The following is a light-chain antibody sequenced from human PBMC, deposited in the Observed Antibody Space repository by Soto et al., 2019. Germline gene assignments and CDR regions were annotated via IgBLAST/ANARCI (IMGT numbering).Light chain of an antibody. J-gene: IGKJ1*01. CDR1: QSVSSN. CDR3: QQYNKWPGT. Sequence: EIVMTQSPATLSVSPGERATLSCRASQSVSSNLAWYQQKPGQAPRLLIYGASTRATGIPARFSGSGSGTGFTLTISSLQSEDFAVYYCQQYNKWPGTFGQGTKVDIK. CDR2: GAS. V-gene: IGKV3-15*01.